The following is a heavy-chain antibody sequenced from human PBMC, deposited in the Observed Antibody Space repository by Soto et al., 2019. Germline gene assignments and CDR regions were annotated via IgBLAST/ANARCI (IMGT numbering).Heavy chain of an antibody. CDR3: AREYTYGSNFFDC. V-gene: IGHV4-31*03. Sequence: QVQLQESGPGLVKPSQTLSLSCTVSGGSISSAAYYWSWIRQHPGKGLEWIGYISHSGSTYYTPSIKSRVIISADTSKNQFSLNVTSVTAADTAVYYCAREYTYGSNFFDCWGQGALVTVSS. CDR2: ISHSGST. J-gene: IGHJ4*02. D-gene: IGHD5-18*01. CDR1: GGSISSAAYY.